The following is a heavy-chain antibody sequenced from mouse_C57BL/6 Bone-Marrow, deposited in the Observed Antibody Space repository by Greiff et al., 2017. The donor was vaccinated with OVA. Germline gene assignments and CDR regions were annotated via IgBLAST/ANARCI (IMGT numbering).Heavy chain of an antibody. CDR2: IYPGSGNT. CDR3: AREDYAY. Sequence: VKLMESGAELVRPGASVKLSCKASGYTFTDYYINWVKQRPGQGLEWIARIYPGSGNTYYNEKFKGKATLTAEKSSSTAYMQLSSLTSEDSAVYFCAREDYAYWGQGTLVTVSA. V-gene: IGHV1-76*01. J-gene: IGHJ3*01. D-gene: IGHD2-13*01. CDR1: GYTFTDYY.